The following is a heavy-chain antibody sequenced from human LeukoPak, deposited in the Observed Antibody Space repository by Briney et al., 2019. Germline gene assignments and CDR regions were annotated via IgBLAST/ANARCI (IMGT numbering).Heavy chain of an antibody. J-gene: IGHJ4*02. V-gene: IGHV1-8*01. CDR3: ARGPPNWGYDY. CDR2: MSPNSGDT. Sequence: ASVKVSCKASGYTFTSYDFNWVRQATGQRPEWMGWMSPNSGDTGYARKFQDRVTMTRNTSISTAYMELSSLRSDDTAVYYCARGPPNWGYDYWGPGTLVTVSS. D-gene: IGHD7-27*01. CDR1: GYTFTSYD.